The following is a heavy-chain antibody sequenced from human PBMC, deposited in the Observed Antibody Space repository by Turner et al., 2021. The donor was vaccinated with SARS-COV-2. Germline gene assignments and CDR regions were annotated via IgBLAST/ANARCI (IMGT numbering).Heavy chain of an antibody. J-gene: IGHJ6*02. CDR1: GGSISSSSYY. Sequence: QLQLQESGPGLVKPSETLTLTCPVSGGSISSSSYYWGWIRQPPGKGLEWIGSIYYSGSTYYNPSLKSRVTISVETSKNQFSLKLGSVTAADTAVYYCASPVVVTATPNYYGMDVWGQGTTVTVSS. V-gene: IGHV4-39*01. D-gene: IGHD2-21*02. CDR2: IYYSGST. CDR3: ASPVVVTATPNYYGMDV.